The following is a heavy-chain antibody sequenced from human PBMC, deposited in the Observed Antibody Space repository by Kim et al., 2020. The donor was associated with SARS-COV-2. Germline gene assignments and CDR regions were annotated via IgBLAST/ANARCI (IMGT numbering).Heavy chain of an antibody. CDR2: INHSGST. CDR1: GGSFSGYY. CDR3: ARGIGYYYDSSGYFY. J-gene: IGHJ4*02. D-gene: IGHD3-22*01. V-gene: IGHV4-34*01. Sequence: SETLSLTCAVYGGSFSGYYWSWIRQPPGKGLEWIGEINHSGSTNYNPSLKSRVTISVDTSKNQFSLKLSSVTAADTAVYYCARGIGYYYDSSGYFYWGQG.